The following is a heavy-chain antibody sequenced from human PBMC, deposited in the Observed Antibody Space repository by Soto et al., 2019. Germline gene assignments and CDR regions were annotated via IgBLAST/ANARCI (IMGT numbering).Heavy chain of an antibody. J-gene: IGHJ6*03. CDR3: ARRAHPDFYYMDV. Sequence: EVQLAESGGGLAQPGGSLRLSCAASGFTLSGYAMDWVRQAPGKGLEYVSGISSYGVGTYYANSVQGRFTISRDNSKNTVYLQMGSLRPEDMAVYYCARRAHPDFYYMDVWGKGTTVTVSS. CDR1: GFTLSGYA. V-gene: IGHV3-64*01. CDR2: ISSYGVGT.